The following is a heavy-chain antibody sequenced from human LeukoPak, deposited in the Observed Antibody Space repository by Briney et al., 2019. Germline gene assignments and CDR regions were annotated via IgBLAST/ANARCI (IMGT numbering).Heavy chain of an antibody. CDR1: GGSISTYY. CDR3: ARDYGGYSYGYFDY. J-gene: IGHJ4*02. CDR2: IYYSGST. D-gene: IGHD5-18*01. V-gene: IGHV4-59*01. Sequence: SETLSLTCTVSGGSISTYYWSWIRQPPGKGLDWIGYIYYSGSTNYNPSLKSRVTISVDTSKNQFSLKLSSVTAADTAVYYCARDYGGYSYGYFDYWGQGTLATVSS.